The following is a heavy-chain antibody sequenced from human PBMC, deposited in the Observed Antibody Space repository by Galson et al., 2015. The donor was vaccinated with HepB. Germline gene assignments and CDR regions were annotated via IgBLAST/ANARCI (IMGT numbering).Heavy chain of an antibody. D-gene: IGHD6-19*01. J-gene: IGHJ5*02. CDR1: GFSVSRSY. CDR2: MYSGGAT. CDR3: ARGEEGIAVAEPFDP. V-gene: IGHV3-66*01. Sequence: SLRLSCAGTGFSVSRSYMSWVRQAPGNGLEWVSVMYSGGATHYTDSVKGRFTISRDNSKNTVYLQMNSLRAEDTAVYFCARGEEGIAVAEPFDPWGQGTLVSVSS.